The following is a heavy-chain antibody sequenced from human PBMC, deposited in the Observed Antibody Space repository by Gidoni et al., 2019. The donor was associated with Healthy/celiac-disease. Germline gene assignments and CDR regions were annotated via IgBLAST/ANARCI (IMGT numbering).Heavy chain of an antibody. Sequence: QLQLQQSGAGLLKPSETLSLTCAVYGGSFSGYYWSWIRQPPGKGLEWIGEINHSGSTNYNPSLKSRVTISVDTSKNQFSLKLSSVTAADTAVYYCARAIHAGGWFDPWGQGTLVTVSS. V-gene: IGHV4-34*01. CDR1: GGSFSGYY. CDR3: ARAIHAGGWFDP. J-gene: IGHJ5*02. CDR2: INHSGST. D-gene: IGHD2-2*01.